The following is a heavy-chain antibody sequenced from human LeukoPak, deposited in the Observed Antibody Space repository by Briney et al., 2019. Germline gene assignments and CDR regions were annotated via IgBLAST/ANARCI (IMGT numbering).Heavy chain of an antibody. V-gene: IGHV4-59*01. CDR2: IFYSGST. CDR3: ARGDNWFDP. Sequence: SETLSLTCTVSVGSISRYYWSWIRQPPGKGLEWIGYIFYSGSTNYNPSLKSRVTISVDTSKTQFSLKLSSVTAADTAVYYCARGDNWFDPWGQGTLVTVSS. CDR1: VGSISRYY. J-gene: IGHJ5*02.